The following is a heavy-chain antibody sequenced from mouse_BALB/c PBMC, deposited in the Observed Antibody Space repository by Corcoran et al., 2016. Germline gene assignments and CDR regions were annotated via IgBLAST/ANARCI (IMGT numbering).Heavy chain of an antibody. CDR2: IWWNDEK. CDR3: ARRDDGYSYCLYY. V-gene: IGHV8-12*01. CDR1: GFSLSTSGMG. Sequence: QVTLKESGPGILQPSQTLSLTCSFSGFSLSTSGMGVSWIRQPSGKGLEWLAHIWWNDEKYYNPSLKSQFTISKDTSRNQVFLKITSVDTADTANYYCARRDDGYSYCLYYWGQGTSVTVSS. D-gene: IGHD2-3*01. J-gene: IGHJ4*01.